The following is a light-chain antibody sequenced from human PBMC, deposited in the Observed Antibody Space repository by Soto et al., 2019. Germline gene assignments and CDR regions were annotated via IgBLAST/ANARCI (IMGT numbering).Light chain of an antibody. CDR2: GAS. CDR3: QQRSNWPGT. V-gene: IGKV3D-20*02. J-gene: IGKJ1*01. Sequence: EIVLTQSPGTLSLSPGEEATLSCRASQSVDSNYLAWYQQKPGQTPRLIIYGASGRADGIPDRFSGSGSGTDFTLTISSLEPEDFAVYYCQQRSNWPGTFGQGTKVDIK. CDR1: QSVDSNY.